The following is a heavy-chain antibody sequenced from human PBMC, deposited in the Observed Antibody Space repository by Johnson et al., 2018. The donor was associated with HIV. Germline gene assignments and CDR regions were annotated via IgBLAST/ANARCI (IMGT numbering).Heavy chain of an antibody. CDR1: GFTFSDYY. V-gene: IGHV3-11*04. CDR3: ARDKVCQGLSSRDADAFDI. D-gene: IGHD6-19*01. Sequence: QVQLVESGGGMVKPGGSLRLSCAASGFTFSDYYMSWIRQAPVKGLEWVSYISSRGSTIYYADSVKGRFTISRDNAKNSLYLHMNSLRAEDTTLYYCARDKVCQGLSSRDADAFDIWGQGTMVSVSS. J-gene: IGHJ3*02. CDR2: ISSRGSTI.